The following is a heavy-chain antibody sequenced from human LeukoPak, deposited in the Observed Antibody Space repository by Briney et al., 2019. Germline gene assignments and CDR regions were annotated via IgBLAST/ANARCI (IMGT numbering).Heavy chain of an antibody. J-gene: IGHJ5*02. CDR2: IYYSGST. CDR1: GGSISSHY. V-gene: IGHV4-59*11. D-gene: IGHD3-3*01. CDR3: AGDSYFWSGYKGWFDP. Sequence: SETLSLTCIVSGGSISSHYWSWIRQPPGKGLEWIGYIYYSGSTNYNPSLKSRVTISVDTSKNQFSLKLSSVTAADTAVYYCAGDSYFWSGYKGWFDPWGQGTLVTVSS.